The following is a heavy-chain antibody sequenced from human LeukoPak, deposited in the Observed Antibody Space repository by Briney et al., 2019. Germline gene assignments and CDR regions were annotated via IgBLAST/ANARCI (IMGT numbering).Heavy chain of an antibody. Sequence: GGSLRLSCAASGFTFSSYWMNWVRQAPGKGLEWVANIKYDGSAKNYVDSVKGRFTISRGNAKNSLYLQMDSLRAEDTAVYYCARDFYRRFDYWGQGTLVTVSS. CDR1: GFTFSSYW. CDR3: ARDFYRRFDY. J-gene: IGHJ4*02. CDR2: IKYDGSAK. V-gene: IGHV3-7*01. D-gene: IGHD1-26*01.